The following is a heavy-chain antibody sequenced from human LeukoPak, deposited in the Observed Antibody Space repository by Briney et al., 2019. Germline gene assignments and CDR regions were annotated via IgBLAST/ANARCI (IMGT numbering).Heavy chain of an antibody. Sequence: TGGSLRLSCAASGFTFSSYEMNWVREAPGKGLEWVSYISSSGCTIYYADSVEGRFTISRDNSKNTLYLQMNSLRAEDTAVYYCAREGYFDWIFYFDYWGQGTLVTVSS. J-gene: IGHJ4*02. CDR1: GFTFSSYE. CDR3: AREGYFDWIFYFDY. V-gene: IGHV3-48*03. D-gene: IGHD3-9*01. CDR2: ISSSGCTI.